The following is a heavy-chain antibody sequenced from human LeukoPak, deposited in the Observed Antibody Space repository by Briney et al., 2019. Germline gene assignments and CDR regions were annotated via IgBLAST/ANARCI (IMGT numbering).Heavy chain of an antibody. CDR1: GYTFTSYA. Sequence: ASVKVSCKASGYTFTSYAMNWVRQAPGQGLEWMGWINTNTGNPTYAQGFTGRFVFSLDTSVSTAYLQISSLKAEDTAVYYCARVRSGWPHDAFDIWGQGTMVTVSS. CDR3: ARVRSGWPHDAFDI. J-gene: IGHJ3*02. CDR2: INTNTGNP. V-gene: IGHV7-4-1*02. D-gene: IGHD6-19*01.